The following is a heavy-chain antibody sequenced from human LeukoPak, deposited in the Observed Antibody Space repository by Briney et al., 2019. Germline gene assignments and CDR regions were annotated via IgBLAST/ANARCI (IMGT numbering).Heavy chain of an antibody. V-gene: IGHV3-74*01. D-gene: IGHD3-22*01. Sequence: GGSLRLSCAASGFTFSSYWMHWVRQAPGKGLVWVSRINSDGSSTSYADSVKGRFTISRDNAKNTLYLQMNSPRAEDTAVYYCARVRRDSSGYYFWGQGTLVTVSS. CDR1: GFTFSSYW. CDR2: INSDGSST. CDR3: ARVRRDSSGYYF. J-gene: IGHJ4*02.